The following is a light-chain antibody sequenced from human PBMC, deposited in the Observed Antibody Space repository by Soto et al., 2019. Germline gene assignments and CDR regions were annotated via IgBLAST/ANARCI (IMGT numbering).Light chain of an antibody. J-gene: IGLJ1*01. V-gene: IGLV2-8*01. CDR3: SSYAGTNNYV. CDR2: EVS. CDR1: SSDIGGYNY. Sequence: QSALTQPPSASGSPGQSVTISCTGTSSDIGGYNYVSWYQQHPGKAPKLIIYEVSKRPSGVPDRFSGSKSGNTASLTVSGLQGEDEAEYYCSSYAGTNNYVFGAGTKVTVL.